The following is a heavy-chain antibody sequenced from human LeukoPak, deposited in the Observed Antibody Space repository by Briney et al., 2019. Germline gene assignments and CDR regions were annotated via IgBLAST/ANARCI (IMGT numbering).Heavy chain of an antibody. CDR1: GFTFSSYG. J-gene: IGHJ4*02. Sequence: GGSLRLSCAASGFTFSSYGMHWVRQAPGKGLEWVAVIWYDGSNKYYADSVKGRFTISRDNSKNTLYLQVNSLRAEDTAVYYCARDLLAGQFDYWGQGTLVTVSS. D-gene: IGHD3-9*01. CDR3: ARDLLAGQFDY. V-gene: IGHV3-33*01. CDR2: IWYDGSNK.